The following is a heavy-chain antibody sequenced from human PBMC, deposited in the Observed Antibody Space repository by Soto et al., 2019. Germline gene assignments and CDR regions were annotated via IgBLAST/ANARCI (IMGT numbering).Heavy chain of an antibody. CDR2: INHSGST. CDR1: GGSFSGYY. J-gene: IGHJ6*02. D-gene: IGHD3-3*01. CDR3: ARGVRVVGYYYYYGMDV. Sequence: QVQLQQWGAGLLKPSETLSLTCAVYGGSFSGYYWSWIRQPPGKGLEWIGEINHSGSTNYNPSLKSRVTIAVDTSKNQFSLKLSSVTAADTAVYYCARGVRVVGYYYYYGMDVWGQGTTVTVSS. V-gene: IGHV4-34*01.